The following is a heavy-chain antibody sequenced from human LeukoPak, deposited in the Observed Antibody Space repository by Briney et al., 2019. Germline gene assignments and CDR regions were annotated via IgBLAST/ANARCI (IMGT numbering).Heavy chain of an antibody. CDR3: ARDPRQSHLVYTTGDY. CDR1: RFTFSSYG. V-gene: IGHV3-7*01. CDR2: MKPDGSEK. D-gene: IGHD2-2*02. Sequence: GGSLRLSCAASRFTFSSYGMHWVRQAPGKGLEWVANMKPDGSEKYYVDSVKGRFTISRDSSKNSLYLQMNSLRVEDTAVYYCARDPRQSHLVYTTGDYWGQGTLVTVSS. J-gene: IGHJ4*02.